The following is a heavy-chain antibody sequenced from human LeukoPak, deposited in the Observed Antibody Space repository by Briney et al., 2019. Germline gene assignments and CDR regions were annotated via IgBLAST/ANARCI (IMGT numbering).Heavy chain of an antibody. CDR3: ARDDYRGVTNFDP. D-gene: IGHD3-10*01. Sequence: SETLSLTCAVYGGSFSGYYWSWIRQPPGKGLEWIGYIYYSGSTYYNPSLKSRVTISVDTSKNQFSLQLSSVTAADTAVYYCARDDYRGVTNFDPWGQGTLVTVSS. CDR2: IYYSGST. J-gene: IGHJ5*02. V-gene: IGHV4-59*01. CDR1: GGSFSGYY.